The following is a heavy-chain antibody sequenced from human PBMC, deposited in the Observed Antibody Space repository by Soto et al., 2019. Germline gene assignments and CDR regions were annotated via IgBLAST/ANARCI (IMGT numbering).Heavy chain of an antibody. CDR2: ISSSSSDT. Sequence: QVQLVESGGGLVKPGGSLRLSCAASGFTFSDYYMRWIRQAPGKGLEWLSYISSSSSDTKYADSVKGRFTVSRDNAQKSLYLQMNSPRAEDTAVYSCAIDRPTTGQYYYYGVDGWSQGTTVTVSS. D-gene: IGHD4-17*01. V-gene: IGHV3-11*06. CDR3: AIDRPTTGQYYYYGVDG. CDR1: GFTFSDYY. J-gene: IGHJ6*02.